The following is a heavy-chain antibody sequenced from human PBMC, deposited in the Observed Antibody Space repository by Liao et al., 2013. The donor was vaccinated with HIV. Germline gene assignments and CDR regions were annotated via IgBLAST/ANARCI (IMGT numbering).Heavy chain of an antibody. V-gene: IGHV4-34*01. CDR3: ARVGRSDFRFDY. CDR2: IYYSGST. D-gene: IGHD2/OR15-2a*01. CDR1: GGSFSGYY. J-gene: IGHJ4*02. Sequence: QVQLQQWGAGLLKPSETLSLTCAVYGGSFSGYYWSWIRQPPGKGLEWIGYIYYSGSTYYNPSLKSRVTISVDTSKNQFSLKLSSVTAADTAVYYCARVGRSDFRFDYWGQGTLVTVSS.